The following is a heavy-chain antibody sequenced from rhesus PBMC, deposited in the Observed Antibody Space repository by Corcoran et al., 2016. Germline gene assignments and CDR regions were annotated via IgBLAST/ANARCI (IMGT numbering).Heavy chain of an antibody. Sequence: QVQLVQSGAEVKKPGSSVKVSCKASGYTLTDYFMHWVRQAPRQGLEWMGWINPYNGNTKYAHKFQGRFTMTRDTSTSTAYMELSSLRSEDTAVYYCARDPSITMIVVITQKWYLDLWGPGTPITISS. D-gene: IGHD3-28*01. CDR1: GYTLTDYF. J-gene: IGHJ2*01. CDR3: ARDPSITMIVVITQKWYLDL. V-gene: IGHV1S2*01. CDR2: INPYNGNT.